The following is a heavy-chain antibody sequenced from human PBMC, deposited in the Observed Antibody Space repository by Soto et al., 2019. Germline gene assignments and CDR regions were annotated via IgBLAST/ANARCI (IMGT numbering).Heavy chain of an antibody. D-gene: IGHD2-8*01. Sequence: EVQLVESGGVLAQPGGSLRLSCAASGFTFNTFGMNWVRQAPGKGLEWIAYISVTSTTIHYADSVKGRFAISRDNAKNSLYLEMDILRVEDTALYYCARDGAMTGVFDYWGPGTVVTVSS. V-gene: IGHV3-48*01. J-gene: IGHJ4*02. CDR1: GFTFNTFG. CDR3: ARDGAMTGVFDY. CDR2: ISVTSTTI.